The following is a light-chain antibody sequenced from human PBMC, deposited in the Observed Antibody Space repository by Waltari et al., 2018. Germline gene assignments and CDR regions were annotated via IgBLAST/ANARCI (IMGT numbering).Light chain of an antibody. Sequence: DIVMTQSPDSLAVSLGERATIKCKSSQSLLSNADNKNYFAWFKQKPGQPPKLLIYWAFIRESGVPDRFSGGGSGTDFTLTISNLQAEDVAVYYCQQHYGSPLTFGPGTRVDIK. V-gene: IGKV4-1*01. CDR2: WAF. J-gene: IGKJ3*01. CDR3: QQHYGSPLT. CDR1: QSLLSNADNKNY.